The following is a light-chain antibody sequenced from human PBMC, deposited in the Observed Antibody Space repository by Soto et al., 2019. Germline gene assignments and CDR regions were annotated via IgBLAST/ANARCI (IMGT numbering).Light chain of an antibody. CDR3: GTWDSSLSAGGVV. J-gene: IGLJ2*01. CDR1: SSNIGNNY. Sequence: QSVLTQPPSVSAAPGQKVTISCSGSSSNIGNNYVYWYQQLPGTAPKLLIYDNNKRPSGIPDRFSGSKSGTSATLGITGLQTGDEAYYYCGTWDSSLSAGGVVFGGGTKLTVL. CDR2: DNN. V-gene: IGLV1-51*01.